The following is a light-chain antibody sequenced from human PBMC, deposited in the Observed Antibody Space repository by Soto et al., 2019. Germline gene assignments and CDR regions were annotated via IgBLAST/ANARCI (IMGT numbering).Light chain of an antibody. J-gene: IGLJ1*01. Sequence: QSVLTQPASVSGSPAQSITISCTGTSSDVGGYNYVSWYQHHPGKAPKLIIYDVTNRPSGVSNPFSGSKSGNTASLTISGLQPEDEADYYCSSYTTSNTRQIVFGTGTEVTV. CDR3: SSYTTSNTRQIV. V-gene: IGLV2-14*03. CDR2: DVT. CDR1: SSDVGGYNY.